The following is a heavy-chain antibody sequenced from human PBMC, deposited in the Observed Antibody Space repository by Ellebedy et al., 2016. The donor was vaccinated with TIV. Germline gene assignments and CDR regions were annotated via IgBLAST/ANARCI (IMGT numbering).Heavy chain of an antibody. CDR2: IKQDGSEK. D-gene: IGHD6-19*01. V-gene: IGHV3-7*01. CDR3: ARDQWLGRAYYFDS. Sequence: GESLKISCGTSGFTFSNYWMTWVRQAPGKGLEWVANIKQDGSEKYYVDSVKDRFSISRDNTKNSLYLQMNSLTDEDTAVYYCARDQWLGRAYYFDSWGQGTLVTVSS. CDR1: GFTFSNYW. J-gene: IGHJ4*02.